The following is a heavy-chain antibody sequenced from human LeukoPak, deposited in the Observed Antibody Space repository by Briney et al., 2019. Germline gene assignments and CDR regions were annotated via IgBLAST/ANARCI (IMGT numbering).Heavy chain of an antibody. CDR2: NSYDGSNK. D-gene: IGHD1-26*01. CDR3: ARDGIEGLVDY. J-gene: IGHJ4*02. V-gene: IGHV3-30-3*01. CDR1: GFTFSNYA. Sequence: PGGSLRLSCVASGFTFSNYAMHWVRQAPGKGLEWVAMNSYDGSNKYYADSVKGRFTISRDNSKNTLYLQMNSLRAEDTAVYYCARDGIEGLVDYWGQGTLVTVSS.